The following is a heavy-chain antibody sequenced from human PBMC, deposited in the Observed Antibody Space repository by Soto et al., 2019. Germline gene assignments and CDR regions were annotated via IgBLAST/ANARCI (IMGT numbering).Heavy chain of an antibody. Sequence: GASVKVSCQASGYTFTSYGISWVRQAPGQGLEWMGWISAYNGNTNYAQKLQGRVTMTTDTSTSTAYMELRSLRSDDTAVYYCASTQWLDDAFDIWGQGTLVTVSS. CDR3: ASTQWLDDAFDI. CDR2: ISAYNGNT. CDR1: GYTFTSYG. J-gene: IGHJ3*02. D-gene: IGHD6-19*01. V-gene: IGHV1-18*01.